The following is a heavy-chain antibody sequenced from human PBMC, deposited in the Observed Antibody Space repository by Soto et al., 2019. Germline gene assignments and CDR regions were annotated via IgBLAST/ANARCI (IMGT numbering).Heavy chain of an antibody. CDR3: VRAGAYSRSNSCSGFDY. D-gene: IGHD2-2*01. V-gene: IGHV3-15*01. CDR1: GFTFSNAW. CDR2: IKGEADGGTT. J-gene: IGHJ4*02. Sequence: GSLRLSCAASGFTFSNAWMSWVRQAPGKGLELVGRIKGEADGGTTDYAAPVKGRITISRDNSKNTLYLQMNSLRAEDTAVYSCVRAGAYSRSNSCSGFDYCGWGSLVTVYS.